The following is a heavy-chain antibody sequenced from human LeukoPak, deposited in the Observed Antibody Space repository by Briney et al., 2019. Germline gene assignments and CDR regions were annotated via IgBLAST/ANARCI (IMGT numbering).Heavy chain of an antibody. D-gene: IGHD5-18*01. CDR2: ISGRTGGT. CDR3: ARPERGYSSGSDAFDI. V-gene: IGHV3-23*01. J-gene: IGHJ3*02. Sequence: GGSLRLSCAASGFXFNTNAISWVRQAPGKGLEWVSAISGRTGGTYYADSVKGRFTISRDNSKSTLYLQMDSLRAEDTAVYYCARPERGYSSGSDAFDIWGQGTMVTVSS. CDR1: GFXFNTNA.